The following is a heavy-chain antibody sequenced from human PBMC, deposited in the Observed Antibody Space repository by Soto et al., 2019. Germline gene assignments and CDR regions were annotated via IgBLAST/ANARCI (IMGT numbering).Heavy chain of an antibody. Sequence: GGSLRLSCAASGFTFNSYWMHWVRQAPGKGLVWVSRINSDGSTTTYADSVKGRFTISRDNAKNTLYLQMNSLRAEDTAVYYCARDLGAGYSSSWYPNWGQGTPVTVSS. CDR1: GFTFNSYW. CDR3: ARDLGAGYSSSWYPN. V-gene: IGHV3-74*01. CDR2: INSDGSTT. D-gene: IGHD6-13*01. J-gene: IGHJ4*02.